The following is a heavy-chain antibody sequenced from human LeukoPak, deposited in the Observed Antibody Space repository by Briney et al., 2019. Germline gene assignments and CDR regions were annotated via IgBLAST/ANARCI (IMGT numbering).Heavy chain of an antibody. CDR1: RFTFNSYA. Sequence: GGSLRLSCAASRFTFNSYAMSWVRQAPGKGLEWVSVIGGSNGITFYVGSVKGRFTISRDNSKGTLYLQMNSLRAEDTAVYYCARNENSGWGYFDYWGQGTLVTVSS. J-gene: IGHJ4*02. D-gene: IGHD5-12*01. CDR3: ARNENSGWGYFDY. CDR2: IGGSNGIT. V-gene: IGHV3-23*01.